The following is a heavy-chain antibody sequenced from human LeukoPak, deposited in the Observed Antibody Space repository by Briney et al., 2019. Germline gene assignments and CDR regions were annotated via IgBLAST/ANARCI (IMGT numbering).Heavy chain of an antibody. J-gene: IGHJ5*02. CDR2: MNPNSGNT. Sequence: ASVKVSCKASGYTFTSYDINWVRQATGQGLEWMGWMNPNSGNTGYAQMFQGRVTMTRNTSISTAYMELSSLRSEDTAVCYCASQDDILTGYSSWGQGTLVTVSS. D-gene: IGHD3-9*01. CDR3: ASQDDILTGYSS. CDR1: GYTFTSYD. V-gene: IGHV1-8*01.